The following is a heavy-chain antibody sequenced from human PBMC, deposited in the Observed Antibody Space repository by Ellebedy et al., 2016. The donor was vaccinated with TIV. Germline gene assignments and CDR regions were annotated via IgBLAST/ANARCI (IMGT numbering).Heavy chain of an antibody. D-gene: IGHD6-13*01. J-gene: IGHJ4*02. CDR1: GGTFSSYA. Sequence: ASVKVSCKASGGTFSSYAISWVRQAPGQGLEWMGWISAYNGNTNYAQKLQGRVTMTTDTSTSTAYMELSSLRSEDTAVYYCARVREYSSSFGFDYWGQGTLVTVSS. V-gene: IGHV1-18*01. CDR2: ISAYNGNT. CDR3: ARVREYSSSFGFDY.